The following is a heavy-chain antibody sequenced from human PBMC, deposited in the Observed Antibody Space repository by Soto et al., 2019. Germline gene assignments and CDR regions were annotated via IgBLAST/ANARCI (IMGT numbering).Heavy chain of an antibody. CDR1: GFTFNRYA. V-gene: IGHV3-23*01. CDR2: ISGSGATT. D-gene: IGHD2-21*02. CDR3: AKDPEVVVTAPDY. J-gene: IGHJ4*02. Sequence: LRLSCAASGFTFNRYAMNWVRQAAGKGLEWVSGISGSGATTYYADSVKGRFTISRDNSKNTLYLQMNSLEAGDTAVYYCAKDPEVVVTAPDYWGQGTLVTVSS.